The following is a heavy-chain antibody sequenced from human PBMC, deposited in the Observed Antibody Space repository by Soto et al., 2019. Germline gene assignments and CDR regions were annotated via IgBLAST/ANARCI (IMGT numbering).Heavy chain of an antibody. Sequence: QITLKESGPTLVKPTQTLTLTCTFSGFPLSTSGVGVGWIRQPPGKALERLALIYWDDDKRYSPSLKSRFTITKDTSKNQLVLTMTNMDPVDTATYYCAHSSLAVAGNYFDYWGQGTLVTVSS. CDR2: IYWDDDK. CDR3: AHSSLAVAGNYFDY. J-gene: IGHJ4*02. V-gene: IGHV2-5*02. CDR1: GFPLSTSGVG. D-gene: IGHD6-19*01.